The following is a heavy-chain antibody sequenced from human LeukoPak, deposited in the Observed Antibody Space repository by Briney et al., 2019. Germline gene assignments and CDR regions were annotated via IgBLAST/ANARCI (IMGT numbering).Heavy chain of an antibody. Sequence: GESLRLSCTASGFTFSSYGIHWVRQAPGKGLEWVAFIESDERNKRYADSVKGRFTISRDNSKNTLYLQMNSLRAEDTAVYYCARMFLLGLGTDYWGQGTLVTVSS. D-gene: IGHD7-27*01. CDR1: GFTFSSYG. CDR2: IESDERNK. V-gene: IGHV3-33*05. CDR3: ARMFLLGLGTDY. J-gene: IGHJ4*02.